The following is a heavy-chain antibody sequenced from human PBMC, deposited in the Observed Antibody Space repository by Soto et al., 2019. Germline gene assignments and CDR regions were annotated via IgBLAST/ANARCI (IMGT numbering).Heavy chain of an antibody. D-gene: IGHD5-18*01. CDR3: ARTLYSYGYRGWYFDL. CDR2: ISAYNGNT. V-gene: IGHV1-18*01. J-gene: IGHJ2*01. CDR1: GYTFTSYG. Sequence: ASVKASCKASGYTFTSYGISWVRQAPGQGLEWMGWISAYNGNTNYAQKLQGRVTMTTDTSTSTAYMELRSLRSDDTAVYYCARTLYSYGYRGWYFDLWGRGTLVTVSS.